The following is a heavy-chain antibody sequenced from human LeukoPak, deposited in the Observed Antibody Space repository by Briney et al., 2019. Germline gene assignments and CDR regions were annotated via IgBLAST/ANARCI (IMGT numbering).Heavy chain of an antibody. CDR2: INHSGST. V-gene: IGHV4-34*01. J-gene: IGHJ6*03. Sequence: PSETLSLTCAVYGGSFSGYYWGWIRQPPGKGLEWIGEINHSGSTNYNPSLKSRVTISVDTSKNQFSLKLSSVTAADTAVYYCARQSYYYDSSGYYYYYYMDVWGKGTTVTVSS. D-gene: IGHD3-22*01. CDR3: ARQSYYYDSSGYYYYYYMDV. CDR1: GGSFSGYY.